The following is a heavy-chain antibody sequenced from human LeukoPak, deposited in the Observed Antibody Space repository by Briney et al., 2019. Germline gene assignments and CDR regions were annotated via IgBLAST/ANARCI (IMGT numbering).Heavy chain of an antibody. CDR3: AGSYCGGCCYLDY. J-gene: IGHJ4*02. V-gene: IGHV1-2*02. CDR2: INPTSGGP. CDR1: GYTFTGYY. Sequence: ASVTVSCKASGYTFTGYYMHWVRQAPGQGLEWMGWINPTSGGPQYAQKFQGRVTMTRSTSIRPAYMELSGLRSDDSAVYYCAGSYCGGCCYLDYWGQGTLVTVCS. D-gene: IGHD2-21*01.